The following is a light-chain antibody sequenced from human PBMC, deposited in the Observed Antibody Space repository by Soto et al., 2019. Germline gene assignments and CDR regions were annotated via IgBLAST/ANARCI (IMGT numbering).Light chain of an antibody. V-gene: IGLV2-8*01. J-gene: IGLJ2*01. Sequence: QSALTQPPSASGSPGQSVSISCAGTSSDVGGYNYVSWYQQHPGKAPKLMIYEVNQRPSGVPDRFSGSKSDNTASLTVSRLQAEDEADYYSSSYAGSCNLVFGGAAQLTVL. CDR2: EVN. CDR3: SSYAGSCNLV. CDR1: SSDVGGYNY.